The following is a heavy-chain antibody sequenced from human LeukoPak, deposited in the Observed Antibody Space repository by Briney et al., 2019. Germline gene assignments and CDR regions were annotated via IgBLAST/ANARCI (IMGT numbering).Heavy chain of an antibody. CDR1: GFTVSSNY. J-gene: IGHJ6*01. CDR2: ISYDGSNK. CDR3: AKDPRGYGNYGMDV. Sequence: PGGSLRLSCAVSGFTVSSNYMSWVRQAPGKGLEWVAVISYDGSNKYYADSVKGRFTISRDNSKNTLYLQMNSLRAEDTAVYYCAKDPRGYGNYGMDVWGQGTTVTVSS. D-gene: IGHD5-12*01. V-gene: IGHV3-30*18.